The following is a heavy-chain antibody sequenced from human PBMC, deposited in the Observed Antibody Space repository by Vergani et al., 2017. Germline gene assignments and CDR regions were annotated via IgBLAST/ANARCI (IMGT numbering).Heavy chain of an antibody. CDR1: GFTFSSYA. J-gene: IGHJ4*02. V-gene: IGHV3-23*01. Sequence: EVQLLESGGGLVQPGGSLRLSCGASGFTFSSYAMSWVRQAPGKGLEWVSASSGSGGRTDYADSVKGRFTIPRDNSKNTLYVQMNSLRAEDTAVYYCAKNYGDYEFDYWGQGTLVTVSS. CDR3: AKNYGDYEFDY. CDR2: SSGSGGRT. D-gene: IGHD4-17*01.